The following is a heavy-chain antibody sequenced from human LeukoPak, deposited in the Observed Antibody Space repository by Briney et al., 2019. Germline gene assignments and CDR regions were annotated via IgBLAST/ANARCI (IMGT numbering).Heavy chain of an antibody. CDR3: ARAPGSSSSAEYFQH. V-gene: IGHV3-30*04. D-gene: IGHD6-6*01. Sequence: PGGSLRLSCAASGFTFSSYAMHWVRQAPGKGLEWVAVISNDGSNKYYADSVKGRFTISRDNSKNTLYLQMNSLRVEDTALYYCARAPGSSSSAEYFQHWGQGTLVTVSS. CDR2: ISNDGSNK. CDR1: GFTFSSYA. J-gene: IGHJ1*01.